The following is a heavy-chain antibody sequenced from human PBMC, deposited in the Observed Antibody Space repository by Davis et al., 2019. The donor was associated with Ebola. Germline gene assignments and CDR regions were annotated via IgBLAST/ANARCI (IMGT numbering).Heavy chain of an antibody. CDR1: GFTFSSYG. J-gene: IGHJ4*02. D-gene: IGHD1-26*01. V-gene: IGHV3-73*01. CDR3: TATVGATDY. Sequence: GGSLRLSCAASGFTFSSYGMHWVRQASGKGLEWVGRIRSKANSYATAYAASVKGRFTISRDDSKNTAYLQMNSLKTEDTAVYYCTATVGATDYWGQGTLVTVSS. CDR2: IRSKANSYAT.